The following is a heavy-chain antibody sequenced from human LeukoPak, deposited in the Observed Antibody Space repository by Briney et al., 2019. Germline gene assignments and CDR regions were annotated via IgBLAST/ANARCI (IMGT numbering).Heavy chain of an antibody. CDR1: GYTFTGYC. CDR3: ARVVPSSSINH. CDR2: INPNSGGT. V-gene: IGHV1-2*06. Sequence: ASVKVSCKTSGYTFTGYCIHWVRQAPGQGLEWMGRINPNSGGTNSAQKFQGRVTMTRDTSITTAYMELSSLRSDDTAVYYCARVVPSSSINHWGQGTLVTVSS. J-gene: IGHJ5*02. D-gene: IGHD6-19*01.